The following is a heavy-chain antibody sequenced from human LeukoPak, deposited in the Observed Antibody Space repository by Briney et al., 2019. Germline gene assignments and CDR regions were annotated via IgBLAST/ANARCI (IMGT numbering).Heavy chain of an antibody. CDR2: INWNGGST. CDR3: ARAYDSTGYYYEGWFDP. D-gene: IGHD3-22*01. V-gene: IGHV3-20*01. CDR1: GSTFDEYG. Sequence: GGSLRLSCAASGSTFDEYGMNWVRQAPGKGLEWVSGINWNGGSTGYAASVKGRLTISRDNAKNSLYLQMNSLTAEDTALYHCARAYDSTGYYYEGWFDPWGQGTLVTVSS. J-gene: IGHJ5*02.